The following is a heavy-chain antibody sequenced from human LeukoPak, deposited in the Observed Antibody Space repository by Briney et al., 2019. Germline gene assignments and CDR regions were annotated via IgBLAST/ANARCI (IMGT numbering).Heavy chain of an antibody. CDR3: ARRSLGYCSSTSCRKGDY. CDR2: INHSGST. CDR1: GGSFSGYH. J-gene: IGHJ4*02. Sequence: SETLSLTCAVYGGSFSGYHWSWIRQPPGKGLEWIGEINHSGSTNYNPSLKSRVTISVDTSKNQSSLKLSSVTAADTAVYYCARRSLGYCSSTSCRKGDYWGQGTLVTVSS. D-gene: IGHD2-2*01. V-gene: IGHV4-34*01.